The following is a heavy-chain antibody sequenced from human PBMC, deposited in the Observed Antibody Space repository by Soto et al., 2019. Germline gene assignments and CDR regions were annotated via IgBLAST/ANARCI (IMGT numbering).Heavy chain of an antibody. J-gene: IGHJ2*01. CDR3: ARGVSGSNRVHTCWFFYL. V-gene: IGHV1-3*01. CDR2: INAGHGNT. Sequence: QVRLLQSGAELKKHGASVKVSCKASGSTFTSYARHWVRQAPGQSLELMGWINAGHGNTKYSQKFQGRVTITRDTSASTAYMELSSLSSEDTTLYYCARGVSGSNRVHTCWFFYLWGRVTMVNASS. CDR1: GSTFTSYA. D-gene: IGHD1-26*01.